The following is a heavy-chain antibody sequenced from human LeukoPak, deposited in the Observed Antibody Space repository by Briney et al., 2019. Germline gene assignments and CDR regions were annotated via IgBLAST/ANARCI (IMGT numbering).Heavy chain of an antibody. J-gene: IGHJ4*02. CDR3: ARGKYCSNGICYLGYFDY. Sequence: ASVKVSCKASGYTFTSYYMHWVRQAPGQGLEWMGMINPSGGSTTYAQKFQGRVTMTRDMSTSTVYMELSSLRSEDTAVYYCARGKYCSNGICYLGYFDYWGQGTLVTFSS. CDR2: INPSGGST. V-gene: IGHV1-46*01. CDR1: GYTFTSYY. D-gene: IGHD2-8*01.